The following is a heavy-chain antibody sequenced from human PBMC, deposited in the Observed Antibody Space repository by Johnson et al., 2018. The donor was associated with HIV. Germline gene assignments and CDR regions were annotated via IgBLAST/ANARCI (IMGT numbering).Heavy chain of an antibody. CDR1: GFIFRDYY. V-gene: IGHV3-11*04. J-gene: IGHJ3*02. D-gene: IGHD3-9*01. Sequence: QVQLVESGGGLVKPGGSLRLSCAVSGFIFRDYYMSWIRQAPGKGLEWVSYISSSGKSTNYADSVKGRFNISRDNAKNSLSLQMNSLRAEDTAIYYCAREEGSDILTRGDAFDIWGQGTMVAVSS. CDR2: ISSSGKST. CDR3: AREEGSDILTRGDAFDI.